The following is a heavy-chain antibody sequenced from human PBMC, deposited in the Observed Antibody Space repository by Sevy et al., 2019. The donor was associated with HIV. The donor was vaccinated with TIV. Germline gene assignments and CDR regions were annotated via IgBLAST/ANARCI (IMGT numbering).Heavy chain of an antibody. V-gene: IGHV3-53*01. CDR3: ATCSSGDSYYNGMDV. Sequence: GGSLRLSCAASGFSVSTNYMTWVRHAPGKGLEWASVFYCGGSTEYADSVKGRFTSFRDISKNALFLDLSSLTAEDTAVNYCATCSSGDSYYNGMDVWGQGTTVTVSS. CDR2: FYCGGST. CDR1: GFSVSTNY. J-gene: IGHJ6*02. D-gene: IGHD4-17*01.